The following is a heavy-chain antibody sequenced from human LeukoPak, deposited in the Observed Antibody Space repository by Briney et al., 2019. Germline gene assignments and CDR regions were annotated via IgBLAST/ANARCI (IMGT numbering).Heavy chain of an antibody. CDR1: GGSINSYY. V-gene: IGHV4-59*01. J-gene: IGHJ5*02. D-gene: IGHD3-9*01. Sequence: SETLSLTCTVSGGSINSYYWSWIRQPPGKGLEWIGYIYYSGSTNYNPSLKSRVTISVHTSKNQFSLKLSSVTAADTAVYYCARLTGYSSESWFDHWGQGTLVTVSS. CDR2: IYYSGST. CDR3: ARLTGYSSESWFDH.